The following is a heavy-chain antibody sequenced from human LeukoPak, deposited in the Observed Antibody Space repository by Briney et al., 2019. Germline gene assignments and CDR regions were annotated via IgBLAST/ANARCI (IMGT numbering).Heavy chain of an antibody. V-gene: IGHV3-21*04. CDR1: GFTSSNYT. J-gene: IGHJ3*02. Sequence: GGSLRLSCTASGFTSSNYTMSWVRQAPGKGLEWVSSISTRSAYIYFADSLKGRFTISRDNARKSLYLQMNSLRAEDTAVYYCARDLHWGMATPWGAFDIWGQGTMVTVSS. D-gene: IGHD5-24*01. CDR2: ISTRSAYI. CDR3: ARDLHWGMATPWGAFDI.